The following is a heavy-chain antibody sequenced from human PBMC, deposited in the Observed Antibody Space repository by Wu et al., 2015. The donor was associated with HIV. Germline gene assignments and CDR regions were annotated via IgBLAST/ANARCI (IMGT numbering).Heavy chain of an antibody. D-gene: IGHD2-2*01. CDR1: GGTFNNYA. Sequence: QVHLVQSGAEVKKPGSSVKVSCKASGGTFNNYAINWVRQTPGQGLEWMGWISAYNGNTNYAQRLQGRVTMTTDTSTSTAYMELRSLRSDDTAVYYCARVVVVPAATFGYYYYMDVWGKGTTVTVSS. CDR3: ARVVVVPAATFGYYYYMDV. V-gene: IGHV1-18*01. CDR2: ISAYNGNT. J-gene: IGHJ6*03.